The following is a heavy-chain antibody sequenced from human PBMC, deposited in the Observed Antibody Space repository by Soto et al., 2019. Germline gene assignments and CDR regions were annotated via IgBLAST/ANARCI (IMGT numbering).Heavy chain of an antibody. V-gene: IGHV4-61*01. CDR2: IYYSGST. CDR1: GGSVSSGSYY. Sequence: SETLSLTCTVSGGSVSSGSYYWSWIRQPPGKGLEWIGYIYYSGSTNYNPSLKSRVTISVDTSKNQFSLKLSSVTAADTAVYYCARDRGYGGIDPWGQGTLVTVSS. J-gene: IGHJ5*02. CDR3: ARDRGYGGIDP. D-gene: IGHD5-12*01.